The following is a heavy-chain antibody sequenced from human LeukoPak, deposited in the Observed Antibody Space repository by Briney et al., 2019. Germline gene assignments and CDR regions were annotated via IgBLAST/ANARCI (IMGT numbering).Heavy chain of an antibody. CDR2: IIPIFGTA. D-gene: IGHD6-13*01. CDR3: ARVVAAAGSYYYHYMDV. V-gene: IGHV1-69*05. J-gene: IGHJ6*03. Sequence: SVKVSCKASGGTFSSYAISWVRQAPGQGLEWMGGIIPIFGTANYAQKFQGRVTITTDESTSTAYMELSSLRSEDTAVYYCARVVAAAGSYYYHYMDVWGKGTTVTVSS. CDR1: GGTFSSYA.